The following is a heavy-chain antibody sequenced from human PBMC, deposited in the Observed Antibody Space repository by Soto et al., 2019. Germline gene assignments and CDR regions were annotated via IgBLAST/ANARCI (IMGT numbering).Heavy chain of an antibody. Sequence: ASVKVSCKASGYTFTSYAMHWVRQAPGQRLEWMGWISADNGNTKYAQKLQGRVTMTTDTSTSTAYMELRSLRSDDTAVYYCARDTYSSSFPWGQGTLVTVSS. D-gene: IGHD6-6*01. CDR2: ISADNGNT. CDR3: ARDTYSSSFP. J-gene: IGHJ5*02. CDR1: GYTFTSYA. V-gene: IGHV1-18*01.